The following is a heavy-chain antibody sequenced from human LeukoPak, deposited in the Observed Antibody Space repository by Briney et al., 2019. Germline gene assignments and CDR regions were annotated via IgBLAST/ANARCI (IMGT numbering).Heavy chain of an antibody. V-gene: IGHV3-48*01. CDR3: ARDSHDYDSSGDYLDWYFDL. J-gene: IGHJ2*01. CDR1: GFSLSRYS. CDR2: ISSDGSTI. Sequence: PGGSLRLSCTASGFSLSRYSMNWVRQAPGKGLEWISYISSDGSTIYYADSVKGRFTISRDNARNSLYLQMNSLRAEDTAVYYCARDSHDYDSSGDYLDWYFDLWGRGSLVTVSS. D-gene: IGHD3-22*01.